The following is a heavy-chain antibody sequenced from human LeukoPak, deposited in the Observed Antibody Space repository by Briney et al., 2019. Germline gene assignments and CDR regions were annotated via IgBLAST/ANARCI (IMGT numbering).Heavy chain of an antibody. J-gene: IGHJ2*01. CDR3: ARGASPANWGSWYLDL. CDR2: IHYTGST. D-gene: IGHD7-27*01. CDR1: GGSIRSYY. Sequence: QVLLRESGPGLVKPAETLSLTCQVFGGSIRSYYWSWIRQSPGKGLEYIGYIHYTGSTTYTPSLRSRVSISVDTSKNYFSLKLTSVTAADTGAYYCARGASPANWGSWYLDLWGRGTLVTVSS. V-gene: IGHV4-59*01.